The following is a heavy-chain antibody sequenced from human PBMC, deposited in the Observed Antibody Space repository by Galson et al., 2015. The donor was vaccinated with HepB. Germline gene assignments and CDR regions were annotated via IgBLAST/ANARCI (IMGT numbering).Heavy chain of an antibody. Sequence: SLRLSCAASGFTVSSNYMSWVRQAPGKGLEWVSVIYSGGSTYYADSVKGRFTNSRDNSKNTLYLQMNSLRAEDTAVYYCARDWGFGESNWFDPWGQGTLVTVSA. J-gene: IGHJ5*02. CDR2: IYSGGST. CDR1: GFTVSSNY. D-gene: IGHD3-10*01. V-gene: IGHV3-66*01. CDR3: ARDWGFGESNWFDP.